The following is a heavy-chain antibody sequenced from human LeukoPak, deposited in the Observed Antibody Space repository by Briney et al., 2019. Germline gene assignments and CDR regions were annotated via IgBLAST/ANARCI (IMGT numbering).Heavy chain of an antibody. CDR2: ISSSSSYI. J-gene: IGHJ4*02. D-gene: IGHD5-12*01. CDR1: GFTFSSYS. CDR3: AGEYSGYDFSSY. V-gene: IGHV3-21*01. Sequence: GGSLRLSCAASGFTFSSYSMNWVRQAPGKGLEWVSSISSSSSYIYYADSVKGRFTISRDNAKNSLYLQMNSLRAEDTAVYYCAGEYSGYDFSSYWGQGTLVTVSS.